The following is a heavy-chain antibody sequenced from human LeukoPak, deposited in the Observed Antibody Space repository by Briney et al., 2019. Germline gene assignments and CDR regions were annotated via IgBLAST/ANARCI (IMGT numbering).Heavy chain of an antibody. V-gene: IGHV5-51*01. CDR2: ISGDESDT. Sequence: GESLKISCKGSGYIFTTYWIGWVRQMPGKGLEWMGIISGDESDTRYSPSFQGQVTISADKSISTTYLQWSSLKASDTAIYYCARHWRGGDSRSLDYWGQGTLVTVSS. CDR1: GYIFTTYW. D-gene: IGHD4-17*01. J-gene: IGHJ4*02. CDR3: ARHWRGGDSRSLDY.